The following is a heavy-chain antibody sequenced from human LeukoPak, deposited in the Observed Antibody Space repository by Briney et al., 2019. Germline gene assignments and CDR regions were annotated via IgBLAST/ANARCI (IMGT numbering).Heavy chain of an antibody. J-gene: IGHJ3*02. Sequence: PSETLSLTCTVSGGSISSGGYYCSWIRQHPGKSLEWIGCIYYIGSTYYNPSLKSRVTISVDTSKNQFSLTLSSVTAADTAVYSCARDRAAAARAMYAFDIWGQGTMVTVSS. CDR2: IYYIGST. CDR1: GGSISSGGYY. V-gene: IGHV4-31*03. D-gene: IGHD6-13*01. CDR3: ARDRAAAARAMYAFDI.